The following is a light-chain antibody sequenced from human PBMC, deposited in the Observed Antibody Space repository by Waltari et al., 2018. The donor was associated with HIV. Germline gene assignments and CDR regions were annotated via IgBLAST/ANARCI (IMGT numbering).Light chain of an antibody. CDR3: CSHAGTSSFVI. J-gene: IGLJ2*01. V-gene: IGLV2-11*01. Sequence: QSALTQPRSVSGSPGQSVTISCTGTSSDAGDYKYVSWYQNHPGKAPKLIIYDVTVRPSGVPVRFSCSKSGSTASLTISWLQAEDEADYFCCSHAGTSSFVIFGGGTKLTVL. CDR2: DVT. CDR1: SSDAGDYKY.